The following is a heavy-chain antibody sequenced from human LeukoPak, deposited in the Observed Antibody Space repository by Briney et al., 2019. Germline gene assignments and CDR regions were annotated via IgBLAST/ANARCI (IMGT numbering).Heavy chain of an antibody. CDR1: GFTFDNYA. Sequence: PGGSLRLSCAASGFTFDNYAIHWVRQAPGKGLEWVSLISGDGGSTYYADSMKGRFTTSRDNSKNSLYLQMNSLRTEDTALYYCARDSQEFFQHWGQGTLVTVSS. CDR3: ARDSQEFFQH. V-gene: IGHV3-43*02. CDR2: ISGDGGST. J-gene: IGHJ1*01.